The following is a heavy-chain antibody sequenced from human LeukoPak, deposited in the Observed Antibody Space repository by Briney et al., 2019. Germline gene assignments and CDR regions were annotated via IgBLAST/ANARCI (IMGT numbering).Heavy chain of an antibody. V-gene: IGHV4-59*01. CDR2: IYYSGST. CDR3: ARRGRYFDWFPHYFDY. CDR1: GGSISSYY. D-gene: IGHD3-9*01. J-gene: IGHJ4*02. Sequence: SETLSLTCTVSGGSISSYYWSWIRQPPGKGLEWIGYIYYSGSTNYNPSLKSRVTISVDTSKNQFSLKLSSVTAADTAVYYCARRGRYFDWFPHYFDYWGQGTLVTVSS.